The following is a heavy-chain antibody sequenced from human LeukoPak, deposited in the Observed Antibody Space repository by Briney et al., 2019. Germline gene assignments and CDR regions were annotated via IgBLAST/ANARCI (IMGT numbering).Heavy chain of an antibody. Sequence: GGSLRLSCAASGFTFSSYSMNWVRQAAGNGLQWVSSISSSSRYIYYADSVKGRVTISRDNAKNTLYLQMNCLRAEDTAVYYCARGYPVGYSDVDYWGQGALVTVSS. V-gene: IGHV3-21*01. CDR2: ISSSSRYI. D-gene: IGHD5-18*01. CDR3: ARGYPVGYSDVDY. CDR1: GFTFSSYS. J-gene: IGHJ4*02.